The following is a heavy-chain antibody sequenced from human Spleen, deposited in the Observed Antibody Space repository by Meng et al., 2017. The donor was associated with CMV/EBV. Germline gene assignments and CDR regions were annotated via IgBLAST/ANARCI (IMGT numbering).Heavy chain of an antibody. V-gene: IGHV1-2*02. CDR2: INPNSGGT. D-gene: IGHD1-1*01. J-gene: IGHJ3*02. Sequence: YTFTGYYMHWVRQAPGQGLEWMGWINPNSGGTNYAQKFQGRVTMTRDTSISTAYMELSRLRSDDTAVYYCARDGSTGTTTGHDAFDIWGQGTMVTVSS. CDR1: YTFTGYY. CDR3: ARDGSTGTTTGHDAFDI.